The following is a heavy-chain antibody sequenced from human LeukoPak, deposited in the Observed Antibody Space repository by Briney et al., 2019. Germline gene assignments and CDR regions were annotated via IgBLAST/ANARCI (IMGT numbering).Heavy chain of an antibody. D-gene: IGHD6-13*01. CDR3: ARDRGAAAGFGEYFYY. CDR2: IFPILGIE. CDR1: GGTFNSYA. Sequence: ASVKVSCKASGGTFNSYAFSWLRQAPGQGLEWLGMIFPILGIENYAQKFQARVTITANKSTATAYMELSSLRSENTAVYYCARDRGAAAGFGEYFYYWGQGTLVTVSS. V-gene: IGHV1-69*04. J-gene: IGHJ4*02.